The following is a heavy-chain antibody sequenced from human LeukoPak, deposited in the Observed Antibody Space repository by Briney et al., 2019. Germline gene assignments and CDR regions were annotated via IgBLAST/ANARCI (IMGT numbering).Heavy chain of an antibody. J-gene: IGHJ6*04. CDR1: GFTFSSYG. V-gene: IGHV3-30*02. D-gene: IGHD6-19*01. Sequence: GGSLRLSCAASGFTFSSYGMHWVRQAPGKGLEWVAFIRYDGSNKYYADSVKGRFTISRDNSKNTLYLQMNSLRAEDMAVYYCARDLYSSGWYPGVWGKGTTVTVSS. CDR2: IRYDGSNK. CDR3: ARDLYSSGWYPGV.